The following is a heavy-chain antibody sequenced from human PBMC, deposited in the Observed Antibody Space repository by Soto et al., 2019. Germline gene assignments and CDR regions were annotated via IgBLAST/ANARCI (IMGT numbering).Heavy chain of an antibody. Sequence: PSETLSLTCTVSGGSISSYDLSWIRQPPGKGLEWIGYIYYSGSTNYNPSLKSRVTISVDTSKNQFSLKLSSVTAADTAVYYCARTDIVVVPAAYSLDVWGKGTTVTVSS. CDR2: IYYSGST. J-gene: IGHJ6*04. D-gene: IGHD2-2*01. CDR3: ARTDIVVVPAAYSLDV. CDR1: GGSISSYD. V-gene: IGHV4-59*01.